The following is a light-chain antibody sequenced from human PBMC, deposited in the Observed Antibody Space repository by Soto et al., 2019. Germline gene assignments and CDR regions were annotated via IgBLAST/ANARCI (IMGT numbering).Light chain of an antibody. J-gene: IGLJ1*01. V-gene: IGLV2-23*02. CDR3: WSYAGSFTYV. CDR1: SSDVGSYTL. Sequence: QSALTQPASVSGSPGQSLTISCTGSSSDVGSYTLVSWYQQHPGKVPKLMIYEVSKRPSGVSVRFSGSRSGNTAYLTISGLQAEDEADYFCWSYAGSFTYVFGTGTKVNVL. CDR2: EVS.